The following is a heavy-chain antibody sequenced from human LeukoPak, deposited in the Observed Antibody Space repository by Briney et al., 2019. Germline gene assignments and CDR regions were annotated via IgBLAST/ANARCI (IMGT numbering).Heavy chain of an antibody. D-gene: IGHD3-10*02. CDR2: IIPIFGTA. V-gene: IGHV1-69*01. J-gene: IGHJ6*04. CDR3: ARGLFGESLAYYYGMDV. CDR1: GDTFSSYA. Sequence: GSSVKVSCKASGDTFSSYAISWVRQAPGQGLEWMGGIIPIFGTANYAQKFQGRVTITADESTSTAYMELSSLRSEDTAVYYCARGLFGESLAYYYGMDVWGKGTTVTVSS.